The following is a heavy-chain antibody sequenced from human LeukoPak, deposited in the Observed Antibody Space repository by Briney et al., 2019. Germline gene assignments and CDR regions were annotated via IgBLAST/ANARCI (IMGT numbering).Heavy chain of an antibody. CDR1: GYSFTSYW. D-gene: IGHD5-18*01. J-gene: IGHJ4*02. Sequence: GESLKISCKASGYSFTSYWIGWVRQMPGKGLEWMGIIDPSDSDTRYTPSFQGQVTISADKPLPAPYLPWNSLKASDTAMYYCARQTAMGRSGDYWGQGTLVIVSS. CDR3: ARQTAMGRSGDY. V-gene: IGHV5-51*01. CDR2: IDPSDSDT.